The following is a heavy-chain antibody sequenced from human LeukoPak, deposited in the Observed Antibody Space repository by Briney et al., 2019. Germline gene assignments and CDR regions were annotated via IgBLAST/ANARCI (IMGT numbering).Heavy chain of an antibody. CDR2: INPNSGGT. CDR3: ASGGGSGR. V-gene: IGHV1-2*02. D-gene: IGHD3-10*01. J-gene: IGHJ4*02. CDR1: GYTFTCCS. Sequence: ASVKVSCKASGYTFTCCSLHWLQQAPGQGLEWMGWINPNSGGTNYAQKFQGRVTMTRDTSISTAYMELSRLRSDDTAVYYCASGGGSGRWGQGTLVTVSS.